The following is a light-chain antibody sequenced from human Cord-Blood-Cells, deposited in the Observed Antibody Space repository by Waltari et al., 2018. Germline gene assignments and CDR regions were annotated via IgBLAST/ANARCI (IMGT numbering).Light chain of an antibody. J-gene: IGKJ1*01. CDR1: QSISSY. V-gene: IGKV1-39*01. Sequence: DIQMTQSPSSLSASVGDRVTITCRASQSISSYLNWYQQKPGKAPKLLIYAASSLQSGVPSRFSGSGYGTDFTLTSSSLQPEDFATYYCQQSYSTWTFGQGTKVEIK. CDR2: AAS. CDR3: QQSYSTWT.